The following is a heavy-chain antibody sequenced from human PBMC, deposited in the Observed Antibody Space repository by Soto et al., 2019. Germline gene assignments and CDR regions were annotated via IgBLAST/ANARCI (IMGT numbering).Heavy chain of an antibody. V-gene: IGHV4-28*01. CDR2: IYYSGST. J-gene: IGHJ4*02. CDR1: GYSISSSNW. CDR3: ARRSSSMRYFDY. Sequence: PSETLSLTCAVSGYSISSSNWWGWIRQPPGKGLEWIGYIYYSGSTYYNPSVTGRVSMSVDTSKNQFSLKPSSVTAVDTAVYYCARRSSSMRYFDYWGQGTLVTVSS.